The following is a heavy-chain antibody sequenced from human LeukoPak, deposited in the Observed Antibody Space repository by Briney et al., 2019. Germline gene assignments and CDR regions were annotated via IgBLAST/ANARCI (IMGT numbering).Heavy chain of an antibody. Sequence: GESLKISCKGSGYSFTSYWIGWVRQMPGKGLEWMGIIYPGDSDTRYSPSFQGQVTISADKSISTAYLQWSSLKASDTAMYYCARRPSYDFWSGYYGVDGLDIWGQGTMVTVSS. CDR3: ARRPSYDFWSGYYGVDGLDI. CDR1: GYSFTSYW. D-gene: IGHD3-3*01. J-gene: IGHJ3*02. CDR2: IYPGDSDT. V-gene: IGHV5-51*01.